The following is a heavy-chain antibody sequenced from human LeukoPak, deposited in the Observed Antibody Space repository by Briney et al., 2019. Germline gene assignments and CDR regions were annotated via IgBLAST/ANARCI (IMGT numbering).Heavy chain of an antibody. D-gene: IGHD4-11*01. Sequence: GGSLRLSCAASGFTFSSYAMSWVRQAPGKGLEWVSAISGRSDNIYYADSVKGRFTISRDNSRNTLYLQMNSLRAEDTAVYSCAKSRSNFETGAFDIWGQGTLVTVSS. CDR3: AKSRSNFETGAFDI. J-gene: IGHJ3*02. V-gene: IGHV3-23*01. CDR1: GFTFSSYA. CDR2: ISGRSDNI.